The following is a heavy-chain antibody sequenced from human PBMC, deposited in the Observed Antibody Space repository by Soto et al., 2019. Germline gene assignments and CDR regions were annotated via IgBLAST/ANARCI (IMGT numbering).Heavy chain of an antibody. CDR2: ISATSSSI. CDR1: GFTFSTYS. V-gene: IGHV3-48*02. J-gene: IGHJ6*02. D-gene: IGHD7-27*01. Sequence: GGSLRLSCAASGFTFSTYSMNWVRQAPGKGLEWVSYISATSSSIYYADFVKGRFTISRDNAKNSLYLLVNNLRDEDTAVYHCARDLGFSYYVLDVWGQGTTVTVSS. CDR3: ARDLGFSYYVLDV.